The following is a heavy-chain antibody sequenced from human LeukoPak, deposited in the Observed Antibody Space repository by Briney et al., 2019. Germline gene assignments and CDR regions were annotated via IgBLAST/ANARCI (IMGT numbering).Heavy chain of an antibody. CDR3: ARVPPARNDYSNYVDYYGMDV. Sequence: GASVKVSCKASGGTFSSYAISWVRQAPGQGLEWMGRIIPIFGIANYAQKFRGRVTITADKSTSTAYMELSSLRSEDTAVYYCARVPPARNDYSNYVDYYGMDVWGQGTTVTVSS. CDR1: GGTFSSYA. CDR2: IIPIFGIA. D-gene: IGHD4-11*01. J-gene: IGHJ6*02. V-gene: IGHV1-69*04.